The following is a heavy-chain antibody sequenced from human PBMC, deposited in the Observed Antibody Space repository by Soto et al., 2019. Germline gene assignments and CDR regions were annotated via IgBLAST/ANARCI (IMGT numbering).Heavy chain of an antibody. CDR1: GGSISSYY. J-gene: IGHJ6*02. CDR3: ARLAVAGRSTPSRRDYYGMDV. CDR2: IYYSGST. D-gene: IGHD6-19*01. Sequence: QVQLQESGPGLVKPSETLSLTCTVSGGSISSYYWSWIRQPPGKGLEWLGYIYYSGSTNYNPSLKSRVTISVDTSKNQFSLKLSSVTAADTAVYYCARLAVAGRSTPSRRDYYGMDVWGQGTTVTVSS. V-gene: IGHV4-59*08.